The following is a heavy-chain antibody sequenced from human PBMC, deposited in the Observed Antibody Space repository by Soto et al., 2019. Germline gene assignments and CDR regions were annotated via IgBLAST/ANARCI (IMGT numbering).Heavy chain of an antibody. CDR1: GFTFSSYA. Sequence: GGSLRLSCAASGFTFSSYAMHWVRQAPGKGLEWVAVISYDGSNKYYADSVKGRFTISRDNSKNTLYLQMNSLRAEDTAVYYCARTTYSTTVTTAPFDPWGQGTLVTVSS. V-gene: IGHV3-30-3*01. J-gene: IGHJ5*02. CDR3: ARTTYSTTVTTAPFDP. CDR2: ISYDGSNK. D-gene: IGHD4-17*01.